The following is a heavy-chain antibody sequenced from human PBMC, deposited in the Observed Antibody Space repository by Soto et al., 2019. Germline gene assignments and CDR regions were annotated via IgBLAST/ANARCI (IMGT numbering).Heavy chain of an antibody. CDR2: IYYSGST. D-gene: IGHD5-12*01. Sequence: QVQLQESGPGLVKPSQTLSLTCTVSGGSISSGGYYWSWIRQHPGKGLEWIGYIYYSGSTYYNPSLKSRVTISVDTSKNQFSLKLSSVTAADTVVYYCARGRGSGGYDYPIDYWGQGTLVTVSS. V-gene: IGHV4-31*03. CDR3: ARGRGSGGYDYPIDY. CDR1: GGSISSGGYY. J-gene: IGHJ4*02.